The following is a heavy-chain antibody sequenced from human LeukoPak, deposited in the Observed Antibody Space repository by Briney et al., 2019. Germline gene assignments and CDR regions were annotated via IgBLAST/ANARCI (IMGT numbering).Heavy chain of an antibody. J-gene: IGHJ4*02. CDR2: IDYSGST. D-gene: IGHD5-12*01. Sequence: SETLSLTCTVSGGPISSYYWSWIRQPPGKGLEWIGYIDYSGSTNNNPSLKSRVTISVDTSKNQFSLNLSSVTAADTAVYYCARLRGYSGYPDYWGQGTLVTVSS. CDR1: GGPISSYY. V-gene: IGHV4-59*08. CDR3: ARLRGYSGYPDY.